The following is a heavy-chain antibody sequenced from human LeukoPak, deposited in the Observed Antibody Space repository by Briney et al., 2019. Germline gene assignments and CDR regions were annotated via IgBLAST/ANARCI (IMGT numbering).Heavy chain of an antibody. CDR2: ISTSGSST. V-gene: IGHV3-11*03. J-gene: IGHJ3*01. CDR3: ARVPGRYAFDF. Sequence: GGSLRLSCAASGFTFSDYYMSWTRQAPGKGPEWVSYISTSGSSTNYADSVKGRFTISRDNAKNSLYLQMDRLRAEDTAVYYCARVPGRYAFDFWGQGTMVTVSS. D-gene: IGHD2-15*01. CDR1: GFTFSDYY.